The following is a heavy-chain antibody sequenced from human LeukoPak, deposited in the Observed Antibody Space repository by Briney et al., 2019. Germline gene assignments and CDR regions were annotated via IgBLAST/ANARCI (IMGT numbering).Heavy chain of an antibody. CDR2: IYYSGST. V-gene: IGHV4-39*07. D-gene: IGHD6-19*01. J-gene: IGHJ4*02. CDR3: ARDSGPRFDY. Sequence: SETLSLTCTVSGGSISSSSYYWGWIRQPPGKGLEWIGSIYYSGSTNYNPSLKSRVTISVDTSKNQFSLEVSSVTAADTAVYYCARDSGPRFDYWGQGTLVTVSS. CDR1: GGSISSSSYY.